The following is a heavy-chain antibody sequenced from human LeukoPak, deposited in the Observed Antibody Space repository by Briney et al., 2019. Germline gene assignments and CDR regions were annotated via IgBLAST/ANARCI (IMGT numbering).Heavy chain of an antibody. J-gene: IGHJ4*02. CDR3: AAYGSGSYPTNFDY. CDR2: ISSSSRDI. Sequence: GGSLRLSCAASGLTFSIHWMNWVRQAPGRGLEWVAAISSSSRDIFYADSVKGRFSISRDNTQNSLSLQMNSLRAEDTALYYCAAYGSGSYPTNFDYWGQGTLVTVSS. D-gene: IGHD3-10*01. V-gene: IGHV3-21*04. CDR1: GLTFSIHW.